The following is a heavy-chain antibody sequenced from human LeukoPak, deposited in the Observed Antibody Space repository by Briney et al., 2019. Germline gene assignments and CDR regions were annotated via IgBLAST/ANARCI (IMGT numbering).Heavy chain of an antibody. D-gene: IGHD4-17*01. CDR1: GGSFSGYY. V-gene: IGHV4-34*01. CDR3: ARHLAGDYTTPFDY. CDR2: INHSGST. J-gene: IGHJ4*02. Sequence: PSETLSLTCAVYGGSFSGYYWSWIRQPPGKGLEWIGEINHSGSTNYNPSLKSRVTISVDTSKNQFSLKLSSVTAADTAVYYCARHLAGDYTTPFDYWGQGTLVTVSS.